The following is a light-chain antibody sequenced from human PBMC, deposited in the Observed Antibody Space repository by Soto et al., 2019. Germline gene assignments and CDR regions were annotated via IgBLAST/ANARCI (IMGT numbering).Light chain of an antibody. CDR3: SSHTSSSTSYV. J-gene: IGLJ1*01. V-gene: IGLV2-14*01. Sequence: QSVLTQPASVSGSSGQSITISCTGTSSDVGGYNYVSWYQQHPGKAPKLMIYDVSNRPSGVSNRFSGSKSANTASLTISGLQAEDEADYYCSSHTSSSTSYVFGTGTKLTVL. CDR1: SSDVGGYNY. CDR2: DVS.